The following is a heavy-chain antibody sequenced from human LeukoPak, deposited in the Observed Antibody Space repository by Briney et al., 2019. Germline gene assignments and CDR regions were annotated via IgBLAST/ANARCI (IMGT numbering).Heavy chain of an antibody. CDR3: AREGSGSLRD. D-gene: IGHD3-10*01. V-gene: IGHV4-34*01. J-gene: IGHJ4*02. CDR2: INHSGST. Sequence: SETLSLTCAVYGGSFSGYYWSWIRQPPGKGLEWIGEINHSGSTNYNPSLKSRVTISVDTSKNQFSLELSSVTAADTAVYYCAREGSGSLRDWGQGTLVTVSS. CDR1: GGSFSGYY.